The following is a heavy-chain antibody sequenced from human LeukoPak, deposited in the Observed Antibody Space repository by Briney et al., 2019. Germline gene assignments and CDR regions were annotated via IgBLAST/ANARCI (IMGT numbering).Heavy chain of an antibody. J-gene: IGHJ4*02. V-gene: IGHV1-2*02. CDR2: INPNSGGT. CDR1: GYTCTGYY. CDR3: SRGRADGYSGYDFGDY. Sequence: ASVKVSCKASGYTCTGYYMHWVRQAPGQGLEWMGWINPNSGGTDYAQKFQGRVTMARDTSISTAYMELSSLTSDDTAVYYCSRGRADGYSGYDFGDYWGQGTLVTVSS. D-gene: IGHD5-12*01.